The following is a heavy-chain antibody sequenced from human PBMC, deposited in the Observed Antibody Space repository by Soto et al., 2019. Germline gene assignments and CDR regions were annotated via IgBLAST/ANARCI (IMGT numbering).Heavy chain of an antibody. CDR3: AQQRYCTTTSCYTPSFYYGIDV. V-gene: IGHV3-23*01. CDR1: GFTFSSYA. J-gene: IGHJ6*02. Sequence: EAQVLQSVGGLVQSGGSLRLSCVASGFTFSSYAMTWVRQAPGKGLEWVSGISGSGDSTYYADSVKGRFTISRDNSKNTLLLQMNSLRAEDTAVYYCAQQRYCTTTSCYTPSFYYGIDVWGQGTTVTVSS. D-gene: IGHD2-2*02. CDR2: ISGSGDST.